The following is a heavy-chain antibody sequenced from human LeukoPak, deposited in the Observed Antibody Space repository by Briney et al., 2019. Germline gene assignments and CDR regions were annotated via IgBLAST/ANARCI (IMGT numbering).Heavy chain of an antibody. Sequence: GASVKVPCKASAYTFTNYGIAWVRQAPGQGLEWMGWISAHNGNTNYAQKLQGRVTMTTDTSTSTAYMELRSLASDDTAVYYCARDGYFDHWGQGTLVTVSS. V-gene: IGHV1-18*01. CDR1: AYTFTNYG. CDR2: ISAHNGNT. CDR3: ARDGYFDH. J-gene: IGHJ4*02.